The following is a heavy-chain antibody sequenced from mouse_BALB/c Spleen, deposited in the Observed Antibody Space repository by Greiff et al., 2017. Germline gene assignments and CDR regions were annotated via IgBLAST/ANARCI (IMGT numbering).Heavy chain of an antibody. V-gene: IGHV5-17*02. Sequence: EVHLVESGGGLVQPGGSRKLSCAASGFTFSSFGMHWVRQAPEKGLEWVAYISSGSSTIYYADTVKGRFTISRDNPKNTLFLQMTSLRSEDTAMYYCARPYYGNYSWFAYWGQGTLVTVSA. CDR2: ISSGSSTI. J-gene: IGHJ3*01. CDR3: ARPYYGNYSWFAY. CDR1: GFTFSSFG. D-gene: IGHD2-1*01.